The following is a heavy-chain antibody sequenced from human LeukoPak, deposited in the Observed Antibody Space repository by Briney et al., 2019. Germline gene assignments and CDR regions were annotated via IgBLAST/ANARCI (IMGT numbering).Heavy chain of an antibody. CDR2: IIPVLAMT. CDR3: ARAEDHDNVSGSYRFDS. J-gene: IGHJ4*02. V-gene: IGHV1-69*04. CDR1: GGSFSAYA. D-gene: IGHD3-16*02. Sequence: SVEVSCKTSGGSFSAYAISWVRQAPGQGLEWMGRIIPVLAMTNYGQKFQGRVTITADKSTSTVYMEVNSLRSEDTAVYYCARAEDHDNVSGSYRFDSWGQGTLVTVSS.